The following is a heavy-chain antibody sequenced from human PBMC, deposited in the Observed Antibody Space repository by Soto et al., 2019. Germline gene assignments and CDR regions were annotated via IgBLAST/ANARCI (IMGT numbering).Heavy chain of an antibody. Sequence: EVQLLDSGGGLVQPGGSLRLSCVASGFTFSSYAMSWVRQAPGKGLEWVSAISGGGVETHYADSVEGRFTISRDNSKNTLYLQMNSLRAGDTALYYCAKDRQVTHRGGNWFDPWGQGTLVTVSS. CDR2: ISGGGVET. D-gene: IGHD3-10*01. J-gene: IGHJ5*02. CDR1: GFTFSSYA. CDR3: AKDRQVTHRGGNWFDP. V-gene: IGHV3-23*01.